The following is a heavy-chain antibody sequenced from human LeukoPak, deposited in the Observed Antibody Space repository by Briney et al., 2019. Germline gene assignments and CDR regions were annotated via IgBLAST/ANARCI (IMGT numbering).Heavy chain of an antibody. CDR1: GGSISSSY. J-gene: IGHJ4*02. Sequence: PSETLSLTCTVSGGSISSSYWTWIRQSPRKGLEWIGYIYYSGSANYNPSLESRVSISLDTSKNQFSLQLSSVTAADTAVYYGARGVGLLEDWGQGTLVTVSS. CDR3: ARGVGLLED. CDR2: IYYSGSA. V-gene: IGHV4-59*08. D-gene: IGHD3-10*01.